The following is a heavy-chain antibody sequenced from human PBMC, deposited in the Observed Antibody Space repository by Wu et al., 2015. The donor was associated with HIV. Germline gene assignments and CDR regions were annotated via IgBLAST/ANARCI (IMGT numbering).Heavy chain of an antibody. D-gene: IGHD3-10*01. J-gene: IGHJ3*02. CDR1: GGSFSGYY. CDR2: INHSGST. Sequence: QVQLQQWGAGLLKPSETLSLTCAVYGGSFSGYYWSWIRQPPGKGLEWIGEINHSGSTNYNPSLKSRVTISVDTSKNQFSLKLSSVTAADTAVYYCARAPYGSGPDAFDIWGQGTMVTVSS. CDR3: ARAPYGSGPDAFDI. V-gene: IGHV4-34*01.